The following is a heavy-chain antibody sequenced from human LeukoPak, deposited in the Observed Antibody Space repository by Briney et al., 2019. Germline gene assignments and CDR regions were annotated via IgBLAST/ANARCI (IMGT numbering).Heavy chain of an antibody. Sequence: SETLSLTCTVSSGSTSGYYWSWIRQPPGKGLEWIGYSYYSGSTSYSPSLKSRVTILVDTSKNQFSLKLTYVTPADTAVYYCARGSDYFDYWGQGTLVTVSA. V-gene: IGHV4-59*01. CDR3: ARGSDYFDY. CDR2: SYYSGST. CDR1: SGSTSGYY. J-gene: IGHJ4*02.